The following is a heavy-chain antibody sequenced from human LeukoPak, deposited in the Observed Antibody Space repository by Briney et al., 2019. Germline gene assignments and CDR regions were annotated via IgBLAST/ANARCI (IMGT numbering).Heavy chain of an antibody. Sequence: ASVKVSCKVYGYTLTELSMHWVRQAPGKGLEWMGGFDPEDGETIYAQKFQGRVTMTEDTSTDTAYMELSSLRSEDTAVYYCATLARNSSSWRYYYYMDVWGKGTTVTVSS. V-gene: IGHV1-24*01. CDR2: FDPEDGET. J-gene: IGHJ6*03. CDR3: ATLARNSSSWRYYYYMDV. CDR1: GYTLTELS. D-gene: IGHD6-13*01.